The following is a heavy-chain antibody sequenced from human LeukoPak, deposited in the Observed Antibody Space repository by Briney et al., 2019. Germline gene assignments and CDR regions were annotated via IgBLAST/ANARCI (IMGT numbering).Heavy chain of an antibody. Sequence: SETLSLTCTVSGGSISSGDYYWSWIRRPPGKGLEWIGYIYYSGSTYYNPSLKSRVTISVDTSKNQFSLKLSSVTAADTAVYYCASSITMVRGVIGNWFDPWGQGTLVTVSS. CDR3: ASSITMVRGVIGNWFDP. D-gene: IGHD3-10*01. CDR1: GGSISSGDYY. J-gene: IGHJ5*02. V-gene: IGHV4-30-4*01. CDR2: IYYSGST.